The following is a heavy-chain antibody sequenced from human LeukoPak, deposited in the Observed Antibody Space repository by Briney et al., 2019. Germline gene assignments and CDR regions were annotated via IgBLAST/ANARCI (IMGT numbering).Heavy chain of an antibody. CDR2: ISYDGSNE. CDR3: ATGGRGYFLDH. Sequence: GGSLRLSCAASGFPFRSFVMHWVRQAPGMGLECLAVISYDGSNEYYTDSAKGRFTISRDNSKNTLFLEMTDLRVGDTAIYFCATGGRGYFLDHWGLGTLVTVSP. V-gene: IGHV3-30*03. D-gene: IGHD2/OR15-2a*01. CDR1: GFPFRSFV. J-gene: IGHJ5*02.